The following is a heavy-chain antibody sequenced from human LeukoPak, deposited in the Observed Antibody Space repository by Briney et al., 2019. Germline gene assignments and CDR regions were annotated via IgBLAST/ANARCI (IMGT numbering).Heavy chain of an antibody. CDR3: AREGSGWYGNFDY. J-gene: IGHJ4*02. V-gene: IGHV1-2*02. CDR1: PSTFTAYY. Sequence: ASVKASCTASPSTFTAYYMPGVRQAPGQGLEGRGWSNPDSGGTNYAQKFQGRVTMTRDTYISTAYMEVSRLRSDDTAVYYCAREGSGWYGNFDYWGQGTLVTVSS. CDR2: SNPDSGGT. D-gene: IGHD6-19*01.